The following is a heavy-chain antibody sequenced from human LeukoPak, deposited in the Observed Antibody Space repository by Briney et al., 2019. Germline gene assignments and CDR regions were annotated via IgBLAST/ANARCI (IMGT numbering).Heavy chain of an antibody. V-gene: IGHV3-15*01. D-gene: IGHD5-12*01. CDR1: GFTFSNVW. Sequence: PGGSLTLSCAASGFTFSNVWMTWVRQAPGKGMEWLGRIKTKADGATTDYAAPVKGRFTILRDDSENTLYLQMRSLKTEETALYYCTAANELIETTIHDFWGQGNLVTVS. J-gene: IGHJ4*02. CDR3: TAANELIETTIHDF. CDR2: IKTKADGATT.